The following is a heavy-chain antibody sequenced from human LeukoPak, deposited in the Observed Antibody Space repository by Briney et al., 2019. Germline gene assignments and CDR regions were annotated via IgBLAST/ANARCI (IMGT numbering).Heavy chain of an antibody. CDR3: ARNAGDY. Sequence: SETLSLTCTVSGGSISSSNYYWTWIRQPAGKGLEWIGRIYSGGSTDYSPSLKSRVTMSLDTSKNQFSLRLNSVTVADTAVYYCARNAGDYWGQGTLVTVSS. V-gene: IGHV4-61*02. CDR2: IYSGGST. J-gene: IGHJ4*02. D-gene: IGHD6-13*01. CDR1: GGSISSSNYY.